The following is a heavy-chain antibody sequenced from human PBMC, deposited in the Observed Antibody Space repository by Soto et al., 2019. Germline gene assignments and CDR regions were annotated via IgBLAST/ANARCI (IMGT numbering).Heavy chain of an antibody. CDR2: INPNSGGT. D-gene: IGHD2-2*02. V-gene: IGHV1-2*04. Sequence: AXVKVSCKASGYTFTGYYMHWVRQAPGQCLELMGWINPNSGGTNYAQKFQGWVTMTRDTSISTAYMELSRLRSDDTAVYYCARDLDDCSSTSCYNGAFDIWGQGTMVTVSS. CDR1: GYTFTGYY. J-gene: IGHJ3*02. CDR3: ARDLDDCSSTSCYNGAFDI.